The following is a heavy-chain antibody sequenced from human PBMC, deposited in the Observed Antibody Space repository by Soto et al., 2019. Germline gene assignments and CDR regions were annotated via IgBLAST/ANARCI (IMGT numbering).Heavy chain of an antibody. J-gene: IGHJ4*02. CDR2: INTYNGNT. D-gene: IGHD3-10*01. V-gene: IGHV1-18*04. Sequence: ASVKVSCKASGYTFTTYDINWVRQAPGQALEWVGWINTYNGNTNYAQKVQGRITMTTDASTSTAYMELRSLRSDDTAVYYCASWAGQVYGFGGPFDYWGQGTLVTVSS. CDR1: GYTFTTYD. CDR3: ASWAGQVYGFGGPFDY.